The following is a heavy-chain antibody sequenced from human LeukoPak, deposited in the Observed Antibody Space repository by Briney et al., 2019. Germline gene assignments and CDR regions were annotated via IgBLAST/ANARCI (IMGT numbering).Heavy chain of an antibody. CDR1: GYTFTSYY. J-gene: IGHJ5*02. CDR3: ARFDYGDYAAFDP. D-gene: IGHD4-17*01. Sequence: ASVKVSCKASGYTFTSYYMHWVRQAPGQGLEWMGWINPNSDGTNYAQKFQGRVTMTRDTSISTAYMELSRLRSDDTAVYYCARFDYGDYAAFDPWGQGTLVTVSS. CDR2: INPNSDGT. V-gene: IGHV1-2*02.